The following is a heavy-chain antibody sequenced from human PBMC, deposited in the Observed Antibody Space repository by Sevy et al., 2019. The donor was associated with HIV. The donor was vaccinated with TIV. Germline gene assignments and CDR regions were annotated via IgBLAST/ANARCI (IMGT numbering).Heavy chain of an antibody. V-gene: IGHV4-34*01. CDR3: ARMAGYHYFDY. J-gene: IGHJ4*02. D-gene: IGHD2-2*01. CDR2: INHSGST. CDR1: GGSFSGYY. Sequence: SETLSLTCAVYGGSFSGYYWSWIRQPPGKGLEWIGEINHSGSTNYNPSLKSRVTISVDTSKNQFSLKLSSVTAADTAVYYCARMAGYHYFDYWGQATLVTVSS.